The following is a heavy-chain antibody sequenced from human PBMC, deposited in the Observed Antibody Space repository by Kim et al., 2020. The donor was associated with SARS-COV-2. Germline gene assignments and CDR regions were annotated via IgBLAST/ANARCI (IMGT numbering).Heavy chain of an antibody. V-gene: IGHV4-59*01. CDR2: IYYSGST. CDR1: GGSISSYY. Sequence: SETLSLTCTVSGGSISSYYWSWIRQPPGKGLEWIGYIYYSGSTNYNPSLKSRVTISVDTSKNQFSLKLSSVTAADTAVYYCARGLKYYYDSSGYYYQAGYYYYMDVWGKGTTVTVSS. CDR3: ARGLKYYYDSSGYYYQAGYYYYMDV. D-gene: IGHD3-22*01. J-gene: IGHJ6*03.